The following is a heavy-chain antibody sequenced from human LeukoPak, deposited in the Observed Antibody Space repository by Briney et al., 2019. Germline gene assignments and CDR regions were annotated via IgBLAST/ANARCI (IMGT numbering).Heavy chain of an antibody. CDR3: ARGHFGLDV. CDR1: GFAFGQHW. J-gene: IGHJ6*02. Sequence: GGSLRLSCTASGFAFGQHWMSWVRQSRESGLQWVASIHGGGSEKMYLDSVRGRFTVSRDNANNLVYLEMNSLRAEDTAVYFCARGHFGLDVWGQGTTVTVSS. CDR2: IHGGGSEK. V-gene: IGHV3-7*04. D-gene: IGHD3-10*01.